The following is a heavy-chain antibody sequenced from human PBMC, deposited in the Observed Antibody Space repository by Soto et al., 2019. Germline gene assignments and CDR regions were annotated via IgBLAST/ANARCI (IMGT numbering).Heavy chain of an antibody. CDR3: ARGFPNYDLWSGAPDFDY. D-gene: IGHD3-3*01. J-gene: IGHJ4*02. CDR1: GYTFTSYA. CDR2: INAGNGNT. Sequence: GASVKVSCKASGYTFTSYAMHWVRQAPGQRLEWMGWINAGNGNTKYSQKFQGRVTITRDTSASTAYMELSSLRSEDTAVYYCARGFPNYDLWSGAPDFDYCGQGPLVTVSS. V-gene: IGHV1-3*01.